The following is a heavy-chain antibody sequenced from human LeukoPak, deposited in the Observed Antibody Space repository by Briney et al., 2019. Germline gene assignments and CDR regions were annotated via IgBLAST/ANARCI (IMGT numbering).Heavy chain of an antibody. Sequence: PGGSLRLSCAVSGFSFSDHNMNWVRQAPGKGLEWVASISSRSNYIYYADSLKGRVTVSRDNARNSLFLQMNSLRAEDTAVYYCARIRGAFDMWGQGTMVTVSS. CDR2: ISSRSNYI. D-gene: IGHD3-10*01. CDR1: GFSFSDHN. CDR3: ARIRGAFDM. J-gene: IGHJ3*02. V-gene: IGHV3-21*04.